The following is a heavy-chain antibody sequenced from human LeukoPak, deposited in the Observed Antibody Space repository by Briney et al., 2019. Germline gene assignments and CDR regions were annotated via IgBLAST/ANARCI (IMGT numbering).Heavy chain of an antibody. CDR2: IRYDGSNQ. J-gene: IGHJ4*02. CDR1: GFTFSSYA. V-gene: IGHV3-30*02. CDR3: AKEPRVGREPLNTYYFDS. Sequence: GGSLRLSCAASGFTFSSYAMHWVRQAPGKGLEWVAFIRYDGSNQDYADSVKGRFTISRDNSKNTLYLQMSSLRPEDTAVYYCAKEPRVGREPLNTYYFDSWGQGTLVTASS. D-gene: IGHD1-26*01.